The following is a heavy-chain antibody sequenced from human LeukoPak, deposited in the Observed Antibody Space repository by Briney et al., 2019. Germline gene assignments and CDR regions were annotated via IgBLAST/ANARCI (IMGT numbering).Heavy chain of an antibody. V-gene: IGHV3-74*01. CDR3: AVLNVLVGN. D-gene: IGHD3-16*01. J-gene: IGHJ4*02. Sequence: GGSLRLSCAASGFTFSSHWMHWVRHAPGKGLVWVSRINSGGSATNYADSVRSHFTISRDNARNTLYLQMNGVREEDSAVYCYAVLNVLVGNWGQGTLVTVSS. CDR2: INSGGSAT. CDR1: GFTFSSHW.